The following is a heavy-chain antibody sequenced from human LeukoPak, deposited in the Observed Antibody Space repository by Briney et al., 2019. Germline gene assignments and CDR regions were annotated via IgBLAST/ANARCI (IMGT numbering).Heavy chain of an antibody. D-gene: IGHD2-2*02. CDR3: ARARGSIVVVPAAIQYYYYYYMDV. J-gene: IGHJ6*03. CDR1: GGSISSYY. Sequence: PSETLSLTCTVSGGSISSYYWSWIRQPPGKGLEWIWYIYYSGSTNYNPSLKSRVTISVDTSKNQFSLKLSSVTAADTAVYYCARARGSIVVVPAAIQYYYYYYMDVWGKGTTVTVSS. CDR2: IYYSGST. V-gene: IGHV4-59*01.